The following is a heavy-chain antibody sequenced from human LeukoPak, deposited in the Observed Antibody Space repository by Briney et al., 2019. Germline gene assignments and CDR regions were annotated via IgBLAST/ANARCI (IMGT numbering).Heavy chain of an antibody. CDR1: GLTFSSYG. V-gene: IGHV3-33*01. J-gene: IGHJ4*02. Sequence: GGSLRLSCAASGLTFSSYGMHWVRQAPGEGLEWVAVIWYDGSNKYYADSVKGRFTISRDNSKNTLYMQMNSLRAEDTAVYYCARDQGYYDSSGYYEYHFDYWGQGTLVTVSS. CDR3: ARDQGYYDSSGYYEYHFDY. CDR2: IWYDGSNK. D-gene: IGHD3-22*01.